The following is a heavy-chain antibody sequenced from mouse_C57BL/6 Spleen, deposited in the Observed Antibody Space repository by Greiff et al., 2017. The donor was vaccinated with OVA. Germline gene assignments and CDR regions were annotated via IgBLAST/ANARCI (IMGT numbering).Heavy chain of an antibody. D-gene: IGHD2-3*01. Sequence: QVQLKQPGAELVRPGSSVKLSCKASGYTFTSYWMHWVKQRPIQGLEWIGNIDPSDSETHYNQKFKDKATLTVDKSSSTAYMQLSSLTSEDSAVYYCARDIYDGYYGDYWGQGTTLTVSS. CDR3: ARDIYDGYYGDY. J-gene: IGHJ2*01. CDR1: GYTFTSYW. V-gene: IGHV1-52*01. CDR2: IDPSDSET.